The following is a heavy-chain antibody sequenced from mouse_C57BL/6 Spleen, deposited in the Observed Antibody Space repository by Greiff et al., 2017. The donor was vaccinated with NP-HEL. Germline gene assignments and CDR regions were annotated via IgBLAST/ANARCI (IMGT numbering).Heavy chain of an antibody. J-gene: IGHJ4*01. CDR1: GYTFTSYW. CDR2: IDPSDSYT. CDR3: ARSGSKAMDY. Sequence: QVQLKQPGAELVRPGTSVKLSCKASGYTFTSYWMHWVKQRPGQGLEWIGVIDPSDSYTNYNQKFKGKATLTVDTSSSTAYMQLSSLTSEDSAVYYCARSGSKAMDYWGQGTSVTVSS. D-gene: IGHD2-5*01. V-gene: IGHV1-59*01.